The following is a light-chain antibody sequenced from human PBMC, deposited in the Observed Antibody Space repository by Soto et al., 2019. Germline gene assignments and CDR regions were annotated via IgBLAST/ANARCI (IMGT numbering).Light chain of an antibody. CDR3: QKFNKLPWT. Sequence: EIVMTQSPVTLSVSPGERATLSCRASESVGSNLAWYQQKPGQPPRLLIYDASTRETGVPPRFSGSGSGTEFTLTISNRQSADFAISFCQKFNKLPWTFGQGTKVESK. CDR1: ESVGSN. V-gene: IGKV3-15*01. CDR2: DAS. J-gene: IGKJ1*01.